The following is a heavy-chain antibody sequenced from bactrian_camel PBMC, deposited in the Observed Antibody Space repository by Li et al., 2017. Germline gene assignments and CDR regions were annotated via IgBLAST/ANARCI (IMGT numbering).Heavy chain of an antibody. J-gene: IGHJ4*01. V-gene: IGHV3-3*01. CDR2: RLFGGGSV. D-gene: IGHD2*01. CDR3: AAVTYYSGTYYHDTPSYNR. CDR1: GLSYSWYR. Sequence: HVQLVESGGGSVQSGGSLRLSCAASGLSYSWYRMGWFRQSPGTEREGVAARLFGGGSVYYADSVKGRFTISRDNAKNTLYLQMNSLKPEDTAMYYCAAVTYYSGTYYHDTPSYNRWGQGTQVTVS.